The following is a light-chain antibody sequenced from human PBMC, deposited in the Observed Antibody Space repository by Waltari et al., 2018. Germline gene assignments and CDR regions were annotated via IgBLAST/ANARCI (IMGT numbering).Light chain of an antibody. CDR2: DAS. CDR1: QSVGTY. J-gene: IGKJ4*01. CDR3: QQRRNWPLT. Sequence: EIVLTQSPAVLSFSPGDRATLSCRASQSVGTYFAWYQQRPGQSPRLLIYDASYRATGIPARFSGSGSETDFTLTISSLQPEDFAVYYCQQRRNWPLTFGGGTRVQI. V-gene: IGKV3-11*01.